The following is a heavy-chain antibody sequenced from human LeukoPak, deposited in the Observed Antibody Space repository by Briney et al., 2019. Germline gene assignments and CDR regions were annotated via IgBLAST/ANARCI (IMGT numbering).Heavy chain of an antibody. D-gene: IGHD3-22*01. J-gene: IGHJ3*02. Sequence: PSGGSLRLSCTACVYTFSSYSMTWVRDAPGKGLEWVSAIGGSGVNTCYADSVKGRFAASKGNSKNTLYLQMNSLRAKDTAVYYCARGRSGYGPFDAFDIWGQGTWVTVSS. V-gene: IGHV3-23*01. CDR2: IGGSGVNT. CDR3: ARGRSGYGPFDAFDI. CDR1: VYTFSSYS.